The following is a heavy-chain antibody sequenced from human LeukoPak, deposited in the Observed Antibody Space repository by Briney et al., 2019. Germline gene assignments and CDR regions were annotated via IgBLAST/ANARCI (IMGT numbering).Heavy chain of an antibody. Sequence: SVHVSCKASGYTFTGYYMHWVRQAPGQGLEWMGWINPNSGGTNYARQFQGRVTMTRDTSTRTVYMELSSLRSEDTAVYYCARGKVVTMVRGVIITYFDYWCQGTLVTVSS. V-gene: IGHV1-2*02. D-gene: IGHD3-10*01. CDR1: GYTFTGYY. CDR2: INPNSGGT. CDR3: ARGKVVTMVRGVIITYFDY. J-gene: IGHJ4*02.